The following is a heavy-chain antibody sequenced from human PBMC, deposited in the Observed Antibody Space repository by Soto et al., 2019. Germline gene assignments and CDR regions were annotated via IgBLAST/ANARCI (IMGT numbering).Heavy chain of an antibody. Sequence: SETLSLTCTVSGGSISSSSYYWGWIRQPPGKGLEWIGSIYYSGSTYYNPSLKSRVTISVDTSKNQFSLKLSSVTAADTAVYYCARHFDGSGTDAFDIWGQGTMVTVSS. D-gene: IGHD3-10*01. J-gene: IGHJ3*02. CDR3: ARHFDGSGTDAFDI. CDR2: IYYSGST. V-gene: IGHV4-39*01. CDR1: GGSISSSSYY.